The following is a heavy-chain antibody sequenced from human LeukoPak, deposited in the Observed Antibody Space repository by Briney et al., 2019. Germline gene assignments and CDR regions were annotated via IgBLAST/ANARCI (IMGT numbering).Heavy chain of an antibody. J-gene: IGHJ4*02. V-gene: IGHV3-74*01. CDR1: GYTFSSYW. D-gene: IGHD1-7*01. CDR3: ARDNRWNYPAY. CDR2: ISGDGTTT. Sequence: GGSLTLSCAACGYTFSSYWVHWVRQSRGKGLVWVSRISGDGTTTRYADSVKGRFTISRDNAKSTLFLQMSSLRAEDTAVYYCARDNRWNYPAYWGQGTLVTVSS.